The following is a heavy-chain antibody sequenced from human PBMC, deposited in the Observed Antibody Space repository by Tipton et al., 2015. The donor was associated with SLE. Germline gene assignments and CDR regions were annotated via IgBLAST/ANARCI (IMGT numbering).Heavy chain of an antibody. CDR2: IYYSGST. CDR1: GGSISSHY. V-gene: IGHV4-59*11. CDR3: AKTGTYSSGYWRDY. J-gene: IGHJ4*02. Sequence: TLSLTCTVSGGSISSHYWSWIRQPPGKGLEWIGYIYYSGSTNYNPSLKSRVTISVDTSKNQFSLKLSSVTAADTAVYYCAKTGTYSSGYWRDYWGQGTLVTVSS. D-gene: IGHD3-22*01.